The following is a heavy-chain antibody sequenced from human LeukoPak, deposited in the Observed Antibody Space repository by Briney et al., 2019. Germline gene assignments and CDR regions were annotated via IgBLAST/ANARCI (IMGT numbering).Heavy chain of an antibody. D-gene: IGHD6-25*01. Sequence: GGSLRLSCAASGFTFSSYGMHWVRQAPGKGLEWVAVISYTGSNKYYVDSVKGRFTISRDNSKNTLYLQMNSLRAEDTAVYYCAKDQEKSGSWSREHFQHWGQGTLVFVSS. V-gene: IGHV3-30*18. J-gene: IGHJ1*01. CDR1: GFTFSSYG. CDR3: AKDQEKSGSWSREHFQH. CDR2: ISYTGSNK.